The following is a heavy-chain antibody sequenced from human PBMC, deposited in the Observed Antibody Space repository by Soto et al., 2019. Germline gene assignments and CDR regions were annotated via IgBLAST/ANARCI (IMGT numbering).Heavy chain of an antibody. CDR1: GFIFSDSA. D-gene: IGHD3-16*01. J-gene: IGHJ4*02. Sequence: QLLQSGGGLVQAGGSLRLSCAASGFIFSDSAMSWVRQAPGKGLEWVSTISDSGNRVYNAGSVKGRFTISRDNLNNALSLQMDSLRVEDTAVYYCAKDRGGRGNDIDYWGQGVLVTVSS. CDR2: ISDSGNRV. CDR3: AKDRGGRGNDIDY. V-gene: IGHV3-23*01.